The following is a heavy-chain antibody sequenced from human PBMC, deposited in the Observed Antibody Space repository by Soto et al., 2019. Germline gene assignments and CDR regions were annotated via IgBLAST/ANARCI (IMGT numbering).Heavy chain of an antibody. CDR3: AKADLVVITTTLTDY. Sequence: QVQLVESGGGVVQPGRSLRLSCAASGFTCSSYGMHWVRQAPGKGLEWVAVISYDGSNKYYADSVKGRFTISRDNSKNTLYLQMNSLRAEDTAVYYCAKADLVVITTTLTDYWGQGTLVTVSS. V-gene: IGHV3-30*18. J-gene: IGHJ4*02. D-gene: IGHD3-22*01. CDR1: GFTCSSYG. CDR2: ISYDGSNK.